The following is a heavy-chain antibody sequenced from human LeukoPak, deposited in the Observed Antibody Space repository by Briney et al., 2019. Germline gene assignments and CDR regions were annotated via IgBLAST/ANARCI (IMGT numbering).Heavy chain of an antibody. V-gene: IGHV4-59*11. J-gene: IGHJ6*03. D-gene: IGHD4-17*01. CDR1: GGSINSHY. CDR2: IYYSGST. Sequence: SETLSLTCTVSGGSINSHYWSWIRQPPGKGLEWIGYIYYSGSTNYNPPLKSRVTISVDTSKNQFSLKLSSVTAADTAVYYCARDLLTTVFRNPGGYYYYYYMDVWGKGTTVTASS. CDR3: ARDLLTTVFRNPGGYYYYYYMDV.